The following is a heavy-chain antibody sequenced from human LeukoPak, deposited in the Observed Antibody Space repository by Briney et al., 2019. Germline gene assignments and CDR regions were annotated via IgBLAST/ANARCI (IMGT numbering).Heavy chain of an antibody. CDR2: IYYSGSI. V-gene: IGHV4-59*02. Sequence: PSETLSLTCTVSGGSVTTYHWSWIRQPPGKGLEWMGYIYYSGSINYNPSLNSRVTISLDTSKNDFSLKLRSVTAADTAVYYCARYPGASGDSYYFDYWGQGTRVTVSS. CDR3: ARYPGASGDSYYFDY. D-gene: IGHD4-17*01. J-gene: IGHJ4*02. CDR1: GGSVTTYH.